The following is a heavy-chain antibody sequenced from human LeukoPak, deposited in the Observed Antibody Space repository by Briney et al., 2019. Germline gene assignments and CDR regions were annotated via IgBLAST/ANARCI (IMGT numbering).Heavy chain of an antibody. CDR1: GDSVSGGSYQ. Sequence: SETLSLTCSVSGDSVSGGSYQWTWIRQHPGKGLEWIGCVYRSGTTYYNPSLKSRVTISLDTSKNQFSLRLSSVTAADTAMYYCARGGATTITLIYWGQGILVTVAS. J-gene: IGHJ4*02. CDR2: VYRSGTT. V-gene: IGHV4-31*03. D-gene: IGHD4-11*01. CDR3: ARGGATTITLIY.